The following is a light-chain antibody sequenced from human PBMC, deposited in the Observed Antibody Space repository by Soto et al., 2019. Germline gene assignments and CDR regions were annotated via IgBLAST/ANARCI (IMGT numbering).Light chain of an antibody. CDR1: QSVSNNY. CDR3: QQYGSAPFT. J-gene: IGKJ3*01. Sequence: IVLTQSPGTLSLSPWERATLSCRASQSVSNNYLAWYQQKPGQAPRLLIYGASSRATGIPERISGSGSGTDFTLTISRLEPEDFAVYYCQQYGSAPFTFGPGTKVDIK. V-gene: IGKV3-20*01. CDR2: GAS.